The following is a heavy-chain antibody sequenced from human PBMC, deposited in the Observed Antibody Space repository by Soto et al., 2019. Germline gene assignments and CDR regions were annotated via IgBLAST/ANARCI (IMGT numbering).Heavy chain of an antibody. CDR2: MYKTGST. V-gene: IGHV4-59*08. J-gene: IGHJ4*02. D-gene: IGHD3-22*01. CDR3: ARVSMIASDY. Sequence: SETLSLTCTVSGGSISGYYWSWIRQPPGKGLEWIGYMYKTGSTVYNPSFKSRVTISVDTSKNQFSLKLSSVTAADTAVYYCARVSMIASDYWGQGTLVTVSS. CDR1: GGSISGYY.